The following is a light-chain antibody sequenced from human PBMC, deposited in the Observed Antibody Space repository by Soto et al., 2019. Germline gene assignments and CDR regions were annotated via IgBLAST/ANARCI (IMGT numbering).Light chain of an antibody. Sequence: EIEMTQSPATLSVSPGERATLSCRASQSVSNNLAWYRQKPGQNPRHLIYGASTRASGVPARFSGSGSGTEFNLTISSLQSDDFALYFCLQYNDWPPFTFGQGTKLEIK. CDR1: QSVSNN. V-gene: IGKV3-15*01. CDR3: LQYNDWPPFT. CDR2: GAS. J-gene: IGKJ2*01.